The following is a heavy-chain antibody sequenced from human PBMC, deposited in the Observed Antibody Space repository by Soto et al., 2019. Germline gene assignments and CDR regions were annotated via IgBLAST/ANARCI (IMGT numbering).Heavy chain of an antibody. D-gene: IGHD3-10*01. CDR3: ASSPYGSNYFDY. CDR2: IYSDGST. J-gene: IGHJ4*02. Sequence: EVQLVETGGGLIQPGGSLRLSCAVSGFTGSDDYMNWVRQAPGKGLEWVSIIYSDGSTYYADSVKGRFTISRDNSKNTLYLQMNSLRAEDTAVYYCASSPYGSNYFDYWGQGTLVTVSS. CDR1: GFTGSDDY. V-gene: IGHV3-53*02.